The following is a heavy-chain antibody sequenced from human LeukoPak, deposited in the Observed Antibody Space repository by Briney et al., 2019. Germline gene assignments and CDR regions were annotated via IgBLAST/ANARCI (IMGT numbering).Heavy chain of an antibody. CDR1: GGSISSGGDY. V-gene: IGHV4-31*03. Sequence: QTLSLTCTVSGGSISSGGDYWSWIRQHPGKGLEWIVDIYYSGSTYYNPSLKSRVTISVDTSKSQFSQEVSSVTAADTAVYYCARAAWRGSNSRDAFDIWGRGTMVTVSP. D-gene: IGHD4-23*01. J-gene: IGHJ3*02. CDR3: ARAAWRGSNSRDAFDI. CDR2: IYYSGST.